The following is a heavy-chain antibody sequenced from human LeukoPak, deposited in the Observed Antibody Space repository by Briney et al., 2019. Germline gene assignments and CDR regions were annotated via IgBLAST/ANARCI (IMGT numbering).Heavy chain of an antibody. Sequence: PGGSLRLSCAASGFTFSSYWMHLVRQAPGKGLVWVSRINSDGSSTSYADSVKGRFTISRDNAKNTLYLQMNSLRAEDTAVYYCAREVDTAMVIGFDYWGQGTLVTVSS. CDR2: INSDGSST. CDR1: GFTFSSYW. J-gene: IGHJ4*02. CDR3: AREVDTAMVIGFDY. V-gene: IGHV3-74*01. D-gene: IGHD5-18*01.